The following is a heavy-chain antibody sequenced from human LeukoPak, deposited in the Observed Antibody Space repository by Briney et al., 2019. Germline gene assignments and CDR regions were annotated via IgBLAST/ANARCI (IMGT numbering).Heavy chain of an antibody. V-gene: IGHV4-4*07. CDR2: FYTSGST. D-gene: IGHD3-3*01. J-gene: IGHJ6*03. Sequence: SETLSLTCTVSGASISSYYWNWIRQPAGKGLDWIGRFYTSGSTNYNPSLKSRVTMSVDTSKNQFSLKLSSVTAADTAVYYCAREIPYDFWSGPYMDVWGKGTTVTVSS. CDR1: GASISSYY. CDR3: AREIPYDFWSGPYMDV.